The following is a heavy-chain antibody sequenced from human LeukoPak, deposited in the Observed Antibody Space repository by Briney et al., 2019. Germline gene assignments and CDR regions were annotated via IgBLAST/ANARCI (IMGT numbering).Heavy chain of an antibody. CDR3: ARRSLGSWFDP. J-gene: IGHJ5*02. Sequence: ASVKVSCKASGYTFTGHYMHWVRQAPGQGLEWMGIINPSGGSTSYAQKFQGRVTMTRDTSTSTVYMELSSLRSEDTAVYYCARRSLGSWFDPWGQGTLVTVSS. CDR2: INPSGGST. V-gene: IGHV1-46*01. D-gene: IGHD3-16*01. CDR1: GYTFTGHY.